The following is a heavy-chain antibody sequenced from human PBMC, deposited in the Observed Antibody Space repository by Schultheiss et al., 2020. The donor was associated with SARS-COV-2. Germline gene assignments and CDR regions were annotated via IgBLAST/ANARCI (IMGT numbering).Heavy chain of an antibody. CDR1: GSSITGFF. Sequence: SETLSLTCSVSGSSITGFFWTWIRQPPGKGLEWIGEINHSGSTNYNPSLKSRVTISVDTSKNQFSLKLSSVTAADTAVYYCARGVRTVTTSFDYWGQGTLVTVSS. D-gene: IGHD4-17*01. J-gene: IGHJ4*02. CDR3: ARGVRTVTTSFDY. CDR2: INHSGST. V-gene: IGHV4-34*01.